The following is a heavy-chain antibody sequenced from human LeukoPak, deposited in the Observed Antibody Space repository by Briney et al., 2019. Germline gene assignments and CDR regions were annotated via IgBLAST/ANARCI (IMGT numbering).Heavy chain of an antibody. J-gene: IGHJ5*02. V-gene: IGHV1-58*02. CDR2: IIVGSGET. CDR3: AAERYSGRCCWFDP. CDR1: GFAFTSSA. Sequence: ASVKVSCKASGFAFTSSAIQWVRQARGQRLEWLGWIIVGSGETSYAQKLQERVTITTDMSTGTSYMELSSLSPEDTAVYFCAAERYSGRCCWFDPWGQGTLVTVSS. D-gene: IGHD5-12*01.